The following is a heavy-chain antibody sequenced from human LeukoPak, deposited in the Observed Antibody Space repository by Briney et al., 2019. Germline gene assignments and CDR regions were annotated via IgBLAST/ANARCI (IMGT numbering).Heavy chain of an antibody. Sequence: GASVKVSCKASGYTFTSYDINWVRQATGQGLEWMGWINPNSGGTNYAQKFQGRVTMTRDTSISTAYMELSRLRSDDTAVYYCATLIVVVVAATQFFDWFDPWGQGTLVTVSS. V-gene: IGHV1-2*02. CDR3: ATLIVVVVAATQFFDWFDP. D-gene: IGHD2-15*01. J-gene: IGHJ5*02. CDR1: GYTFTSYD. CDR2: INPNSGGT.